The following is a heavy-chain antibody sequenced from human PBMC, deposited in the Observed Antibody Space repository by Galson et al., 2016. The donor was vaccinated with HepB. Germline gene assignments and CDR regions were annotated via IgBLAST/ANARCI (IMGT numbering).Heavy chain of an antibody. CDR2: IDWSGDTT. CDR1: GFTFDDYT. V-gene: IGHV3-43*01. J-gene: IGHJ6*02. CDR3: TKGGHLDV. Sequence: SLRLSCAASGFTFDDYTMQWVRQVPGKGLEWVSLIDWSGDTTFYSDSVRGRFTISRDNSKDSLYLQMTSLRSEDTAIYYCTKGGHLDVWGQGTTVTVSS.